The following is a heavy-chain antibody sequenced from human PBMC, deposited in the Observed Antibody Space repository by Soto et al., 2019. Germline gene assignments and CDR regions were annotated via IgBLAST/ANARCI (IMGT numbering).Heavy chain of an antibody. CDR1: GYTFTSYY. CDR3: AREGVDTAMVTARYKIDY. J-gene: IGHJ4*02. CDR2: INPSGGST. D-gene: IGHD5-18*01. Sequence: ASVKVSWKASGYTFTSYYMHWVRQAPGQGLEWMGIINPSGGSTSYAQKFQGRVTMTRDTSTSTVYMELSSLRSEDTAVYYCAREGVDTAMVTARYKIDYWGQGTLVTVSS. V-gene: IGHV1-46*01.